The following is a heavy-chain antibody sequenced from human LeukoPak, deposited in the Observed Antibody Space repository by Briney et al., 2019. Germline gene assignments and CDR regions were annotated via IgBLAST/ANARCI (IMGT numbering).Heavy chain of an antibody. D-gene: IGHD6-19*01. CDR3: ARDRASSGWSY. V-gene: IGHV3-48*03. CDR2: ISGSGSDI. J-gene: IGHJ4*02. CDR1: GFTFSSYE. Sequence: GGSLRLSCAASGFTFSSYEMNWVRQAPGKGLQWVSYISGSGSDIYYADSVKGRFTISRDNAKNSLYLQMSSLRVEDTAVYYCARDRASSGWSYWGQGTLVTVSS.